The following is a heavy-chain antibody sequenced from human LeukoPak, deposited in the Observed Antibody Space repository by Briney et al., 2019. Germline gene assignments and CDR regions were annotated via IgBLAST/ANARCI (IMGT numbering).Heavy chain of an antibody. Sequence: GGSLRLSCVASGFAFSSSGIHWVRQAPGKGLEWVAVISYDGNNKYYADSVKGRFTISRDNSKNTLYLQMNSLRAEDTAVYYCAKSPRGIAPYYYYGMDVWGQGTTVTVSS. V-gene: IGHV3-30*18. CDR3: AKSPRGIAPYYYYGMDV. D-gene: IGHD3-16*01. CDR2: ISYDGNNK. CDR1: GFAFSSSG. J-gene: IGHJ6*02.